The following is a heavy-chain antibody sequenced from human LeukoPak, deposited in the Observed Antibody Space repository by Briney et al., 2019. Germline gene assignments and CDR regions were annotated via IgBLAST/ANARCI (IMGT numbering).Heavy chain of an antibody. V-gene: IGHV3-7*01. CDR3: ARHMVRGVITVDY. J-gene: IGHJ4*02. CDR1: GFIFSSYW. Sequence: PGGSLRLSCAASGFIFSSYWMSWVRQAPGKGLEWVANIKQDGSEKYYVDSVKGRFTISRDNAKNSLYLQMNSLRAEDTAVYYCARHMVRGVITVDYWGQGTLVTVCS. D-gene: IGHD3-10*01. CDR2: IKQDGSEK.